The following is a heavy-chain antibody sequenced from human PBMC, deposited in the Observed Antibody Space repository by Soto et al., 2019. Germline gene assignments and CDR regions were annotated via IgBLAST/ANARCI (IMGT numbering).Heavy chain of an antibody. CDR3: AQSLVYCSSTSCYFPGWFDP. Sequence: ASVKVSCKASGYTFTSYAMHWVRQAPVQRLEWMGWINAGNGNTKYSQKFQGRVTITRDTSASTAYMELSSLRSEDTAVYYCAQSLVYCSSTSCYFPGWFDPWGQGTLVTVSS. CDR1: GYTFTSYA. D-gene: IGHD2-2*01. CDR2: INAGNGNT. V-gene: IGHV1-3*01. J-gene: IGHJ5*02.